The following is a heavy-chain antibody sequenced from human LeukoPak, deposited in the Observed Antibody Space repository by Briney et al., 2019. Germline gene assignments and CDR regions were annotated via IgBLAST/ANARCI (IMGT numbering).Heavy chain of an antibody. V-gene: IGHV1-8*01. CDR3: AREWVDSSWYSPPYYYYYMDV. Sequence: ASVKVSCKASGYTFTSYDINWVRQATGQGLEWMGWMNPNSGNTGYAQKFQGRVTMTRNTSIRTAYMELSSLRSEDTAVYYCAREWVDSSWYSPPYYYYYMDVWGKGTTVTISS. CDR2: MNPNSGNT. D-gene: IGHD6-13*01. J-gene: IGHJ6*03. CDR1: GYTFTSYD.